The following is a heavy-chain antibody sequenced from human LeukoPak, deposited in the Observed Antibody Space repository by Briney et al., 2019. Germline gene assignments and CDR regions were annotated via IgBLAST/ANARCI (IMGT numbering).Heavy chain of an antibody. Sequence: GGSLRLSCAASGFTFSSYGMHWVRQAPGKGLEWVAVISYDGSNKYYADSVKGRFTISRDNSKNTLYLQMNSLRAEDTAVYYCAKSSGPRGPFDYWGQGTLVTVSS. J-gene: IGHJ4*02. CDR2: ISYDGSNK. CDR3: AKSSGPRGPFDY. CDR1: GFTFSSYG. V-gene: IGHV3-30*18.